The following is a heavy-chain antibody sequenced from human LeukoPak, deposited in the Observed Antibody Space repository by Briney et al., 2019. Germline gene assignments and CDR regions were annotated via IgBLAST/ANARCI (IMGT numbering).Heavy chain of an antibody. J-gene: IGHJ4*02. Sequence: GGSLRLSCAASGFTFSNYAMSWVRQAPGKGLEWVSTISGSGGTTNCADSVKGRFTISRDSSKNTLYLQMNGLRAEDTAVYYCAKDLLRFLEWRTERIDYWGQGTLVTVSS. CDR3: AKDLLRFLEWRTERIDY. CDR2: ISGSGGTT. V-gene: IGHV3-23*01. CDR1: GFTFSNYA. D-gene: IGHD3-3*01.